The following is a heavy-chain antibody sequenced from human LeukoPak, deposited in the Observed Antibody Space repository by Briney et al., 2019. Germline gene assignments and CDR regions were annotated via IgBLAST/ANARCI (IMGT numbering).Heavy chain of an antibody. Sequence: ASVKVSCKASGYTFTSYDINWVRQATGQGLEWMGWMNPNSGNTGYAQKFQGRVTMTRNTSISTAYMELSSLRSEDTAVYYCARVSKDIVVVPAAIPEDHYYYYYGMDVWGQGTTVTVSS. CDR2: MNPNSGNT. CDR1: GYTFTSYD. V-gene: IGHV1-8*01. D-gene: IGHD2-2*02. J-gene: IGHJ6*02. CDR3: ARVSKDIVVVPAAIPEDHYYYYYGMDV.